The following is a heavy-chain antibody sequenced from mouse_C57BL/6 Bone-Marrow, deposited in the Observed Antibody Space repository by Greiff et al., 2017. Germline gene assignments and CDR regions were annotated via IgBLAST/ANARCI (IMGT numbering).Heavy chain of an antibody. CDR3: ARSGITTVVVDYFDY. V-gene: IGHV1-26*01. CDR2: INPNNGGT. Sequence: EVQLQQSGPELVKPGASVKISCKASGYTFTDYYMNWVKQSHGKSLEWIGDINPNNGGTSYNQQFKGKATLTVDKSSRTAYMGLRSLTSEDSAVYYCARSGITTVVVDYFDYGGQGTTLTVSS. CDR1: GYTFTDYY. D-gene: IGHD1-1*01. J-gene: IGHJ2*01.